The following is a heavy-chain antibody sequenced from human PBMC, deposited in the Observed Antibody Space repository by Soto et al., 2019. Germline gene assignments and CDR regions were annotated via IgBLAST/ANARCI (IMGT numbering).Heavy chain of an antibody. D-gene: IGHD6-13*01. J-gene: IGHJ5*02. Sequence: GGSLRLSCAASGFTFSSYSMNWVRQAPGKGLEWVSSISSSSSYIYYADSVKGRFTISRDNAKSSLYLQMNSLRAENTAVYYCARDEAAAGTFQAFDPWGQGTLVTVSS. V-gene: IGHV3-21*01. CDR1: GFTFSSYS. CDR3: ARDEAAAGTFQAFDP. CDR2: ISSSSSYI.